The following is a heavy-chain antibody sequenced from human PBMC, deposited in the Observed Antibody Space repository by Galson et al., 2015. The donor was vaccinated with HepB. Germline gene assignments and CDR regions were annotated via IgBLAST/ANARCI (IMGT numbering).Heavy chain of an antibody. Sequence: SLRLSCAASGFTFSSYWMHWVRQTPGKGLVWVSRINGDGSSTSYADSVKGRFTISRDNAKNTLYLQMNSLRAEDTAVYYCARGMGDRGWYLRDAFDIWGQGTMVTVSS. CDR2: INGDGSST. D-gene: IGHD6-19*01. CDR3: ARGMGDRGWYLRDAFDI. CDR1: GFTFSSYW. V-gene: IGHV3-74*01. J-gene: IGHJ3*02.